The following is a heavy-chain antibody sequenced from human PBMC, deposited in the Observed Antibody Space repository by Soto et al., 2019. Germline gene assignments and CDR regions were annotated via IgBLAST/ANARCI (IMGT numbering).Heavy chain of an antibody. J-gene: IGHJ5*02. V-gene: IGHV1-69*13. CDR2: IIPIFGTA. Sequence: SVKVSCKASGGTFSSYAISWVRQAPGQGLEWMGGIIPIFGTANYAQKFQGRVTITADESTSTAYMELSSLRSEDTAVYYCARRTYYYGSGSYYMEGNWFDPWGQGTLVTVSS. D-gene: IGHD3-10*01. CDR1: GGTFSSYA. CDR3: ARRTYYYGSGSYYMEGNWFDP.